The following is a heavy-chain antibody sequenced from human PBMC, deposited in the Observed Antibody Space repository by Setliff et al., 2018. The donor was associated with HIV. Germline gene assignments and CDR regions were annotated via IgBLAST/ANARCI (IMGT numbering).Heavy chain of an antibody. Sequence: ASVKVSCKTSGYTFTHYAVSWVRQAPGQGLEWMGWISTYNGNTNYALKLQGRVTMTTDTSTSTAYMEMRSLRSDDTAVYYCARGILLGAGTLDYWGQGTLVTVSS. D-gene: IGHD6-19*01. CDR1: GYTFTHYA. CDR3: ARGILLGAGTLDY. V-gene: IGHV1-18*01. CDR2: ISTYNGNT. J-gene: IGHJ4*02.